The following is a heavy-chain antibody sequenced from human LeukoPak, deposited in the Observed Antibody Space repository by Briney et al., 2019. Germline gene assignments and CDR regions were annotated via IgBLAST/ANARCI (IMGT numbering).Heavy chain of an antibody. J-gene: IGHJ4*02. CDR3: AKAEGYDILTGLDY. CDR1: GFTFDDYG. Sequence: GGSLRLSCAASGFTFDDYGMSWVRQAPGKGLEWVSGIGASGGSTYYADSVKGRFTISRDNSKNTLYLQMNSLRTEDTAVYYCAKAEGYDILTGLDYWGQGTLVTVSS. D-gene: IGHD3-9*01. CDR2: IGASGGST. V-gene: IGHV3-23*01.